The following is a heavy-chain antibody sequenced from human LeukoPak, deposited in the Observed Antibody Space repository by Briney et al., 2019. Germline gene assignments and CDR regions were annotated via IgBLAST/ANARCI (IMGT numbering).Heavy chain of an antibody. D-gene: IGHD3-22*01. CDR1: GFTFGDYA. CDR3: TRQGLAYYDDSSGYYPPGY. Sequence: GGSLRLSCTASGFTFGDYAMSWFRQAPGKGLEWVGFIRSKAYGGTTEYAASVKGRFTISRDGSKSIAYLQMNSLKTEDTAVYYCTRQGLAYYDDSSGYYPPGYWGQGTLVTVSS. V-gene: IGHV3-49*01. CDR2: IRSKAYGGTT. J-gene: IGHJ4*02.